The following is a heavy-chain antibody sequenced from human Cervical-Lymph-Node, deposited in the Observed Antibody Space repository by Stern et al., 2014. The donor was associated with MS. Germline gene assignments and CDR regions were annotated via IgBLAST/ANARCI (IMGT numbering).Heavy chain of an antibody. CDR1: GGTFSKFP. D-gene: IGHD6-13*01. CDR2: IFPVFGTP. V-gene: IGHV1-69*01. CDR3: ALSSETSDRWYSLGYDL. Sequence: VQLVQSGAEVTKPGSSVKVSCKASGGTFSKFPSSWVRQAPGQGLEWMVGIFPVFGTPTYAQEFRGRVTITADVSTSTVYMELSSLRSDDTAVYYCALSSETSDRWYSLGYDLWGQGTLVTFSS. J-gene: IGHJ5*02.